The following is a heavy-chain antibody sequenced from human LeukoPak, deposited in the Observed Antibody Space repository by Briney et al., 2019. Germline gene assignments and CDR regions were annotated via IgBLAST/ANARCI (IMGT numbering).Heavy chain of an antibody. V-gene: IGHV4-30-4*01. CDR1: GGSITNNNFY. CDR2: IYYSGST. D-gene: IGHD3-10*01. Sequence: SETLSLTCTVSGGSITNNNFYWSWIRQPPGKGLEWIGYIYYSGSTYYNLSLKSRVTISVDMSKNQFSLKLTFVTAADTAVYYCAGRRTGDYFDYWGQGTLVTVSS. CDR3: AGRRTGDYFDY. J-gene: IGHJ4*02.